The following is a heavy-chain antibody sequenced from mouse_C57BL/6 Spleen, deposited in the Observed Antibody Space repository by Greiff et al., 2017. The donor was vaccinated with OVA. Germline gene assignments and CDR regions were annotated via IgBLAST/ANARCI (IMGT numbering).Heavy chain of an antibody. V-gene: IGHV1-7*01. Sequence: VQLVESGAELAKPGASVKLSCKASGYTFTSYWMHWVKQRPGQGLEWIGYINPSSGYTKYNQKFKDKATLTADKSSSTAFMQLSSLTYEDYAVYYCASPYYSNYDGAVDYWGQGTTVTVSS. J-gene: IGHJ4*01. CDR2: INPSSGYT. CDR3: ASPYYSNYDGAVDY. D-gene: IGHD2-5*01. CDR1: GYTFTSYW.